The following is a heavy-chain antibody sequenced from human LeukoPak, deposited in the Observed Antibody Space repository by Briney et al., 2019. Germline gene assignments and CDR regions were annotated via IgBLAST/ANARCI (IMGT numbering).Heavy chain of an antibody. CDR2: IIPILGIA. CDR3: AREAVTRDGYNEAYFDY. J-gene: IGHJ4*02. V-gene: IGHV1-69*04. Sequence: ASVKVSCKASGGAFSSYAIRWERQAPGQGLEWMGRIIPILGIANYAQKSQGRVAITADKSTSTAYMELSSLRSEDTAVYYCAREAVTRDGYNEAYFDYWGQGTLVTVSS. CDR1: GGAFSSYA. D-gene: IGHD5-24*01.